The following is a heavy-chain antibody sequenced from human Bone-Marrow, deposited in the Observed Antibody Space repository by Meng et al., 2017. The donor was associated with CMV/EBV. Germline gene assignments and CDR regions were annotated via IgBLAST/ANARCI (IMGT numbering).Heavy chain of an antibody. D-gene: IGHD2-2*01. CDR2: ISSSGSTI. CDR1: GFTFSSYA. J-gene: IGHJ6*02. V-gene: IGHV3-48*04. Sequence: GESLKISCAASGFTFSSYAMHWVRQAPGKGLEWVSYISSSGSTIYYADSVKGRFTISRDNAKNSLYLQMNSLRAEDTAVYYCARLIGYCSSTSCYHYYGMDVWGQGTTVTVPS. CDR3: ARLIGYCSSTSCYHYYGMDV.